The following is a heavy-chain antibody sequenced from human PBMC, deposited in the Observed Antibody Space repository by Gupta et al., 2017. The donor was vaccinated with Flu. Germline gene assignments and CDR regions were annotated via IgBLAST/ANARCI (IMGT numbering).Heavy chain of an antibody. J-gene: IGHJ6*02. CDR1: NRFW. CDR2: IKEDGSEK. V-gene: IGHV3-7*01. Sequence: NRFWMTWVRQAPGKGLEWVANIKEDGSEKYYVDSLKGRFTISRDNADNSVYLQMDSLRTEDTAMYYCAREVGAPIFGADFYYGMDVWGQGTTVTVSS. D-gene: IGHD1-26*01. CDR3: AREVGAPIFGADFYYGMDV.